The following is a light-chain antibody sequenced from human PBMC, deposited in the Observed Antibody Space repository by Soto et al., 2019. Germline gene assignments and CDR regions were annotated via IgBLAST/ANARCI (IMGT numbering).Light chain of an antibody. CDR2: AAA. J-gene: IGKJ1*01. V-gene: IGKV3-20*01. CDR3: QQCGSSPWT. Sequence: EIVLTQSPCTLSLSPGDRATLSCSASQSVSSYYLAWYQQKPGQAPRLLIYAAASSATGIPDRFSGGGSGTDFSLTISRLKPEDFAVYYCQQCGSSPWTFGQGTKVDIK. CDR1: QSVSSYY.